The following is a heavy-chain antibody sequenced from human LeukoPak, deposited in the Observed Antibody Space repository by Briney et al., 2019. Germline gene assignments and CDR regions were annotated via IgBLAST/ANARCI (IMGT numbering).Heavy chain of an antibody. CDR2: ITGSSTWT. CDR1: GFTFGTYG. V-gene: IGHV3-23*01. Sequence: GGSLRLSCESSGFTFGTYGMTWVCQAPGKGLEWVSGITGSSTWTYYADSVRGRFTISRDNSKNTLHLQMNNLTADDTAIYYCARELVSLGTGYFDLWGRGTLVTVSS. J-gene: IGHJ2*01. D-gene: IGHD7-27*01. CDR3: ARELVSLGTGYFDL.